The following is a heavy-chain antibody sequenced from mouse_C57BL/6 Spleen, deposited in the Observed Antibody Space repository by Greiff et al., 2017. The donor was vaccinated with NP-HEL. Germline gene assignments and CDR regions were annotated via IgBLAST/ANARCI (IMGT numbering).Heavy chain of an antibody. CDR2: ISSGSSTI. CDR3: AIITTVVDWYFDV. V-gene: IGHV5-17*01. Sequence: EVMLVESGGGLVKPGGSLKLSCAASGFTFSDYGMHWVRQAPEKGLEWVAYISSGSSTIYYADTVKGRFTISRDNAKNTLFLQMTSLRSEDTAMYYCAIITTVVDWYFDVWGTGTTVTVSS. D-gene: IGHD1-1*01. J-gene: IGHJ1*03. CDR1: GFTFSDYG.